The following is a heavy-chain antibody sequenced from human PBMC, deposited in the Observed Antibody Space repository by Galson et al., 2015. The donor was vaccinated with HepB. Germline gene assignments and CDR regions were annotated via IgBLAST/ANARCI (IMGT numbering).Heavy chain of an antibody. V-gene: IGHV3-53*01. CDR3: AKGARQFDY. CDR2: IHSGGDT. J-gene: IGHJ4*02. CDR1: GFLVRHNY. D-gene: IGHD6-25*01. Sequence: SLRLSCAASGFLVRHNYMNWVRQAPGKGLEWVLIIHSGGDTYFRDSVKGRFTLSRDNSKNTVSLQMNNLRAEDTAVYYCAKGARQFDYWGLGTLVSVSS.